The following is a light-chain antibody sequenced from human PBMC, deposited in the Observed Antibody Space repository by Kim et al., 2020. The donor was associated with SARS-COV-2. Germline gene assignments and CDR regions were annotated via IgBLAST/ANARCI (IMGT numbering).Light chain of an antibody. V-gene: IGLV1-47*01. CDR2: RSN. CDR1: SSNIERNY. CDR3: AAWDDSLSGRV. Sequence: GQSVTMSCSGSSSNIERNYVYWYQQLPGTAPKVLIYRSNQRPSGVPDRFSGSKSGTSASLAISGLRSEDEADYYCAAWDDSLSGRVFGGGTQLTVL. J-gene: IGLJ3*02.